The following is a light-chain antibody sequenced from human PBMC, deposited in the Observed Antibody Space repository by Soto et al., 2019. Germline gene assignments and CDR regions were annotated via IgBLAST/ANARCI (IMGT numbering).Light chain of an antibody. J-gene: IGLJ2*01. CDR1: SSDVGGYNY. V-gene: IGLV2-14*01. CDR3: SSYTSGTTPI. Sequence: SALTQPASVSGSPGQSIAISCTGTSSDVGGYNYVSWYQQHPGRAPKLMIYEVSNRPSGVSDRFSGSKSGNTASLIISGLQPEDEADYYCSSYTSGTTPIYGGGTQLTVL. CDR2: EVS.